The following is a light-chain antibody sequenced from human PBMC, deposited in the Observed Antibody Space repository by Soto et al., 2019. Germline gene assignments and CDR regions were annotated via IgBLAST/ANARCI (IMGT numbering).Light chain of an antibody. J-gene: IGLJ1*01. Sequence: QSALTQPASVSGSPGQSITISCTGTSSDVGVYNYVSWYQQHPGKAPKLIISEVSNRPSGVSDRFSGSKSGNTASPTISGLHNEDEADYYCSSYTSTSTLVFGTGTKVTVL. CDR2: EVS. V-gene: IGLV2-14*01. CDR3: SSYTSTSTLV. CDR1: SSDVGVYNY.